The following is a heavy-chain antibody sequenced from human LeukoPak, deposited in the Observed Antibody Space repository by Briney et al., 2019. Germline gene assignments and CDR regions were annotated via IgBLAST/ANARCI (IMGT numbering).Heavy chain of an antibody. J-gene: IGHJ3*02. CDR1: GGTFSSYA. Sequence: ASVEVSCKASGGTFSSYAISWVRQAPGQGLEWMGGIIPIFGTANYAQKFQGRVTITADESTSTAYMGLSSLRSEDTAVYYCARDTGVVAAAFDIWGQGTMVTVSS. V-gene: IGHV1-69*01. D-gene: IGHD2-15*01. CDR3: ARDTGVVAAAFDI. CDR2: IIPIFGTA.